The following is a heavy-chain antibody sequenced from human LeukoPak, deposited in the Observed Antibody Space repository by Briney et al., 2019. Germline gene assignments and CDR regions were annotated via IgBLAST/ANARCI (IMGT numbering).Heavy chain of an antibody. Sequence: EPGGSLRLSCAASGFTFSSYAIHWVRQAPGKGLEWVAVISDDGSNKYYADSVKGRFTISRDNSKNTLYLQMDSLRAEDTAVYYCAREKYSSSSVAMDVWGQGTTVTVSS. CDR1: GFTFSSYA. V-gene: IGHV3-30-3*01. J-gene: IGHJ6*02. D-gene: IGHD6-6*01. CDR2: ISDDGSNK. CDR3: AREKYSSSSVAMDV.